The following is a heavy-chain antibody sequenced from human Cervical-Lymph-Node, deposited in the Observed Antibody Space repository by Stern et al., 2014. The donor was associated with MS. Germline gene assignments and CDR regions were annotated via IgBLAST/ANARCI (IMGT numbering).Heavy chain of an antibody. CDR1: GGSFSTYS. D-gene: IGHD5-12*01. CDR2: IILIFGTA. J-gene: IGHJ4*02. V-gene: IGHV1-69*06. CDR3: AKYSGTFYFDY. Sequence: QVQLVQSGAEVKRPGSSVRVSCKASGGSFSTYSISWVRQAPGQGLEWMGGIILIFGTADYAQKFPGRVTIRADKSTRTASMEMSSLKSEDTAMYYRAKYSGTFYFDYWGQGTLVTVSS.